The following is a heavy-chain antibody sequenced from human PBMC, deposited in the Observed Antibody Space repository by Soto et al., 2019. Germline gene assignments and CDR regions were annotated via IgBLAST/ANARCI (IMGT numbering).Heavy chain of an antibody. CDR2: ISWNSGSI. D-gene: IGHD2-2*01. CDR1: GFTFDDYA. V-gene: IGHV3-9*01. Sequence: EVQLVESGGGLVQPGRSLRLSCAASGFTFDDYAMHWVRQAPGKGLEWVSGISWNSGSIGYADSVKGRFTISRDNAKNSLYLQMNSLRAEDTALYYCANIGNECSSTSCYVGGGYYYYLDVWGKGTTVTVSS. CDR3: ANIGNECSSTSCYVGGGYYYYLDV. J-gene: IGHJ6*03.